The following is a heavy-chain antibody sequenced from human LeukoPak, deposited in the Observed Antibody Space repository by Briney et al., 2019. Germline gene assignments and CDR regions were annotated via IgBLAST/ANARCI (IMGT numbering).Heavy chain of an antibody. Sequence: ASVKVSCKASGYTFTSYYMHWVRQAPGQGLEWMGIINPSGGSTSYAQKFQGRVTMTRDTSTSTVYMELSSLRSEDTAVYYCARSPIRFLEWLLFPFFDYWGQGTLVPVSS. CDR2: INPSGGST. CDR3: ARSPIRFLEWLLFPFFDY. J-gene: IGHJ4*02. V-gene: IGHV1-46*01. CDR1: GYTFTSYY. D-gene: IGHD3-3*01.